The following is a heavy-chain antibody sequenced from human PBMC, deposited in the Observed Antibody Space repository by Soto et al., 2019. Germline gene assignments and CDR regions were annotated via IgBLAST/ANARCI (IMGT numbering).Heavy chain of an antibody. D-gene: IGHD3-22*01. J-gene: IGHJ6*02. CDR1: GYTFTSYG. V-gene: IGHV1-18*01. CDR3: ARELGYYYDSSGPHYYYGMDV. CDR2: ISAYNGNT. Sequence: ASVKVSCKASGYTFTSYGISWVRQAPGQGLEWMGWISAYNGNTNYAQKLQGRVTMTTDTSTSTAYMELRSLRSDDTAVYYCARELGYYYDSSGPHYYYGMDVWGQGTTVTVS.